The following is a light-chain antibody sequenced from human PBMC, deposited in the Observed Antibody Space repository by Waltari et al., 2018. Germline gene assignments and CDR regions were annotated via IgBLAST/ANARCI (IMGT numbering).Light chain of an antibody. CDR3: AAWDDSLSGYV. CDR2: RNN. J-gene: IGLJ1*01. V-gene: IGLV1-47*01. CDR1: SSNIGSNY. Sequence: QSVLTQPPSASGTPGQRVTISCSGSSSNIGSNYVYWYQQLPGTAPKLLNYRNNQRPSGVPDRFSGSKSCTSASLAISGLRSEDEADYYCAAWDDSLSGYVFGTGTKVTVL.